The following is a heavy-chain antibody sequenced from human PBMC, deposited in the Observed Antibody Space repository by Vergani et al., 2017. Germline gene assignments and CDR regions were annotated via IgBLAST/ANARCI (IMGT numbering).Heavy chain of an antibody. Sequence: VQLVESGGGVVQPGGSLRLSCAASGFTFSSYGMHWVRQAPGKGLEWVSAISGSGGSTYYADSGKGRFTISRDNSKNTLYLQMNSLRAEDTAVYYCAKDNDFWSGYFDYWGQGTLVTVSS. J-gene: IGHJ4*02. CDR1: GFTFSSYG. V-gene: IGHV3-23*04. CDR2: ISGSGGST. D-gene: IGHD3-3*01. CDR3: AKDNDFWSGYFDY.